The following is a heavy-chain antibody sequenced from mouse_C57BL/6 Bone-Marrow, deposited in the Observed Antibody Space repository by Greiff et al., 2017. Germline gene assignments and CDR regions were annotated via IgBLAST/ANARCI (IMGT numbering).Heavy chain of an antibody. CDR1: GYTFTSYG. CDR2: IYPRSGNT. CDR3: ARWVITTVVAPYYFDY. V-gene: IGHV1-81*01. D-gene: IGHD1-1*01. J-gene: IGHJ2*01. Sequence: VQLQQSGAELARPGASVKLSCKASGYTFTSYGISWVKQRTGQGLEWIGEIYPRSGNTYYNEKFKGKATLTADKSSSTAYMELRSLTSEDSAVYCCARWVITTVVAPYYFDYWGQGTTLTVSS.